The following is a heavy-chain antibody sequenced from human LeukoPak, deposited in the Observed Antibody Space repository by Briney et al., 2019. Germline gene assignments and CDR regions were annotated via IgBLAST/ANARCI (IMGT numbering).Heavy chain of an antibody. CDR2: IFRGDGT. D-gene: IGHD4-11*01. CDR3: VKEVPGTTIYH. Sequence: PGGSLRLPCVASGFIVSTNYMSWVRQAPGKGLEWVSVIFRGDGTYHADSVKGRFTISRDSSKNTVYLQINSLTAEDTAVYYCVKEVPGTTIYHWGQGTLVTVSS. J-gene: IGHJ4*02. V-gene: IGHV3-66*01. CDR1: GFIVSTNY.